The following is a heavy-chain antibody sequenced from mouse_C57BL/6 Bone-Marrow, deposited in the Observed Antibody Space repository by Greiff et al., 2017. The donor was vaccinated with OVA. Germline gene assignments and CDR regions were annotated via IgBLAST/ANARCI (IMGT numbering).Heavy chain of an antibody. V-gene: IGHV1-64*01. CDR1: GYTFTSYW. Sequence: VQLQQPGAELVKPGASVKLSCKASGYTFTSYWMHWVKQRPGQGLEWIGMIHPNSGSTNYNEKFKSKATLTVDKSSRTAYMQLSILTSEDSAVYYCARGTYYDYDDYFDYWGQGTTLTVSS. D-gene: IGHD2-4*01. J-gene: IGHJ2*01. CDR3: ARGTYYDYDDYFDY. CDR2: IHPNSGST.